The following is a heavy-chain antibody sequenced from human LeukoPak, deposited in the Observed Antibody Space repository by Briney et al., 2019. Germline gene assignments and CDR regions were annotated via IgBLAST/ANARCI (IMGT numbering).Heavy chain of an antibody. V-gene: IGHV3-23*01. J-gene: IGHJ4*02. D-gene: IGHD2-15*01. Sequence: GGSLRLSCAASGITFSKSDMSWVRQAPGKGLEWISSISNSGSRTYHADSVKGRFAISRDNSKNTLYLQMNSLRAEDTAVYYCAKDSYGVAVDYWGQGTLVTVSS. CDR3: AKDSYGVAVDY. CDR1: GITFSKSD. CDR2: ISNSGSRT.